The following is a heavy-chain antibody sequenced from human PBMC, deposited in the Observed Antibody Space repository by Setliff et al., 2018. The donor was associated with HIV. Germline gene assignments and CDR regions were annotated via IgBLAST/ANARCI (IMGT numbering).Heavy chain of an antibody. CDR1: GDSISSGSY. CDR2: IYHRGGT. V-gene: IGHV4-38-2*01. D-gene: IGHD1-26*01. J-gene: IGHJ4*02. CDR3: ARRGSYYGDFDY. Sequence: SKTLSLTCVVSGDSISSGSYWGWIRQPPGKGLEWIGSIYHRGGTSYNPSLKSRVTMSVDTFKNQFSLKLSSVTAADPAVYYCARRGSYYGDFDYWGQGTLVTVS.